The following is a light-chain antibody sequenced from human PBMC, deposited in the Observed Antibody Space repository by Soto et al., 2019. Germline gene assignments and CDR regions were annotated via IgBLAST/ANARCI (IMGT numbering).Light chain of an antibody. CDR1: SSDVGGYDL. CDR2: EVS. CDR3: SSYAGSNNFGV. V-gene: IGLV2-8*01. Sequence: QSVLTQPPSASGSLGQSVTISCTGTSSDVGGYDLVSWYQQHPGKAPKVVIYEVSKRPSGVPDRFSGSKSGNTASLTVSGLQAEDEADYYCSSYAGSNNFGVFGGGTKLTVL. J-gene: IGLJ2*01.